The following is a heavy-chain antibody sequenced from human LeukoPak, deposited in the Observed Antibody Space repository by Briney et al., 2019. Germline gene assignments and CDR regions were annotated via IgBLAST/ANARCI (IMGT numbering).Heavy chain of an antibody. V-gene: IGHV1-2*02. CDR1: GYTFTGYY. CDR3: ARADRAVAGTDFDY. J-gene: IGHJ4*02. Sequence: GASVKVSCKASGYTFTGYYMHWVRQAPGQGLEWMGWINPNSGGTNYAQKFQGRVTMTRDTSISTAYMELSRLRSDDTAVYYCARADRAVAGTDFDYRGQGTLVTVSS. CDR2: INPNSGGT. D-gene: IGHD6-19*01.